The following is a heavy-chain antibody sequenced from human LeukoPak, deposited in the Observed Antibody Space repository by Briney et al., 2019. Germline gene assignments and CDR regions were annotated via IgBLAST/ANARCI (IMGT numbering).Heavy chain of an antibody. CDR1: SYTFTKYA. D-gene: IGHD3-10*01. CDR3: ARGGSRSRRGDDAFDI. J-gene: IGHJ3*02. CDR2: ISAYNGNT. Sequence: GASVKVSCKASSYTFTKYATNWVRQAPGQGLEWMGWISAYNGNTELAQKLQGRVTLATDASTNTAYVELRSLTSDDTAVYFCARGGSRSRRGDDAFDIWGQGTMVTVSS. V-gene: IGHV1-18*01.